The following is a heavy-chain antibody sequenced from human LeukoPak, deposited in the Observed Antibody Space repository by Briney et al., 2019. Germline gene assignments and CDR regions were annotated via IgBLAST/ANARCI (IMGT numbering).Heavy chain of an antibody. CDR2: ISGSGGAT. CDR3: AKDRSSGGSCSNY. Sequence: GGSLRLSCAASGFTFSSYAMHWVRQAPGKGLEWVSGISGSGGATYYADSVKGRFTISRDNSENTVYLQMNSLRVEDTAIYYCAKDRSSGGSCSNYWGRGTQVTVSS. V-gene: IGHV3-23*01. CDR1: GFTFSSYA. D-gene: IGHD2-15*01. J-gene: IGHJ4*02.